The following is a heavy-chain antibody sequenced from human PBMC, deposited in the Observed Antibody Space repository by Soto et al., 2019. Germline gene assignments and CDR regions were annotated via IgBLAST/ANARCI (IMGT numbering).Heavy chain of an antibody. CDR3: ASALYCSGGSCSFDP. J-gene: IGHJ5*02. V-gene: IGHV4-61*01. CDR2: IYYTGST. CDR1: GGSVSSGNYY. Sequence: QVQLQESGPGLVKPSETLSLTCTVSGGSVSSGNYYWSWIRQPPGKGLEWIGFIYYTGSTSYNPCRTSRVTISMDTSKNQFSLKLTSVTAADTAVYYCASALYCSGGSCSFDPWGQGTLVTVSS. D-gene: IGHD2-15*01.